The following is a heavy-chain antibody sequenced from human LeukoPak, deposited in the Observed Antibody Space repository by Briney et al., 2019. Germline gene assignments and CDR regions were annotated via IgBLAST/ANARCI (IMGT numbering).Heavy chain of an antibody. J-gene: IGHJ4*02. CDR3: ARNPYDILTGYGYYFDY. D-gene: IGHD3-9*01. CDR1: GGTFISYA. CDR2: IIPIFGTA. V-gene: IGHV1-69*05. Sequence: AVKASCKGSGGTFISYAISWVRQGQGQGREGMGGIIPIFGTANYAQKFQGRVTITTDESTTTAYLDLSSLRSEDTAVYYCARNPYDILTGYGYYFDYWGQGTLVTVSS.